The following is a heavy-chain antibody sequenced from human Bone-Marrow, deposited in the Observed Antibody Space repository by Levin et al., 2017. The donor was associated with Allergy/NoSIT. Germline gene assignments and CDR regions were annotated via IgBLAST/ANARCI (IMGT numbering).Heavy chain of an antibody. D-gene: IGHD5-24*01. J-gene: IGHJ5*01. CDR2: ISGHTDNT. CDR3: VKGDKPWLIRGRSDS. Sequence: PGGSLRLSCAASGFTFSNYAMTWVRQAPGKGLQWVSSISGHTDNTYYADSVKGRFTISRDDSKNTLYLQMSSLRAEDTAVYYCVKGDKPWLIRGRSDSWRQGTLVTVSS. V-gene: IGHV3-23*01. CDR1: GFTFSNYA.